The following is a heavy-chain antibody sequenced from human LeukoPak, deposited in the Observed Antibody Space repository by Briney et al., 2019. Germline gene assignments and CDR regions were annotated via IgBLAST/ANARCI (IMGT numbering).Heavy chain of an antibody. J-gene: IGHJ4*02. V-gene: IGHV3-64D*09. CDR1: GFTFSSFA. Sequence: GGSLRLSCSASGFTFSSFAMHWVRQAPGKGLEYVSTINSNGGSTYYADSVKGRFTISRDNAKNTLYLQMSSLRVGDTAVYYCVMAIDYWGQGTLVTVSS. CDR2: INSNGGST. CDR3: VMAIDY.